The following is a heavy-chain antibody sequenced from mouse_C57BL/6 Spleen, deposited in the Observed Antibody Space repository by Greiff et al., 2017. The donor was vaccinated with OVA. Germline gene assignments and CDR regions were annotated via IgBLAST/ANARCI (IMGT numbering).Heavy chain of an antibody. D-gene: IGHD2-2*01. Sequence: VQLQESGAELVKPGASVKLSCKASGYTFTSYWMQWVKQRPGQGLEWIGEIDPSDSYTNYNQKFKGKATLTVDTSSSTAYMQLSSLTSEDSAVYYCARGLHHWYFDVWGTGTTVTVSS. CDR3: ARGLHHWYFDV. CDR1: GYTFTSYW. CDR2: IDPSDSYT. J-gene: IGHJ1*03. V-gene: IGHV1-50*01.